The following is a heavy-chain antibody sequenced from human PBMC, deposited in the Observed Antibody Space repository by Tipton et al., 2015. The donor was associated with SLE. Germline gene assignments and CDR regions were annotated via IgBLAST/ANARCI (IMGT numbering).Heavy chain of an antibody. V-gene: IGHV4-61*09. CDR2: IFYSGST. Sequence: TLSLTCTVSGGSISRGPYYWNWIRQPAGKALEWIGYIFYSGSTNYNPSLESRVTISIDTSRNQFSLKLSSVTAADTAVYYCARHIFVGYDAFDIWGQGTMVT. J-gene: IGHJ3*02. D-gene: IGHD2-21*01. CDR3: ARHIFVGYDAFDI. CDR1: GGSISRGPYY.